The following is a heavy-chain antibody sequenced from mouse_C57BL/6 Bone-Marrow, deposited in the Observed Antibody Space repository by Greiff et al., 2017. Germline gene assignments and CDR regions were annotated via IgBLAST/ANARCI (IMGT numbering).Heavy chain of an antibody. V-gene: IGHV1-64*01. J-gene: IGHJ2*01. CDR1: GYTFTSYW. CDR3: ADYYGSSYGY. Sequence: QVQLQQPGAELVKPGASVKLSCKASGYTFTSYWMHWVKQRPGQGLEWIGMIHPNSGSTNYNEKFKSKATLTVDKSPSTAYMQLSSLTSEDSAVYYCADYYGSSYGYWGQGTTLTVSS. CDR2: IHPNSGST. D-gene: IGHD1-1*01.